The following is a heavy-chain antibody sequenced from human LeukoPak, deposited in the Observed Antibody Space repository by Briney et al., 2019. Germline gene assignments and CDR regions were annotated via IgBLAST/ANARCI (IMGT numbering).Heavy chain of an antibody. V-gene: IGHV4-59*10. D-gene: IGHD2-15*01. CDR3: ARTMEGYCSGGSCYQYSYYMDV. Sequence: PSETLSLTCAVYGGSFSGYYWSWIRQPPGKGLEWIGRIYTSGSTNYNPSLKSRFTISVDTSKNQFSLKLTSVTAADTAVYYCARTMEGYCSGGSCYQYSYYMDVWGKGTTVTVSS. CDR2: IYTSGST. J-gene: IGHJ6*03. CDR1: GGSFSGYY.